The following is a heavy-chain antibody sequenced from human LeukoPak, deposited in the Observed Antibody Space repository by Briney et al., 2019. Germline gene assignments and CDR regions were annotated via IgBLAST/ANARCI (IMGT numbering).Heavy chain of an antibody. D-gene: IGHD5/OR15-5a*01. CDR2: ISSDGGTT. CDR1: GLTFSRYW. CDR3: APLYFDP. Sequence: GGSLRLSCAASGLTFSRYWMHWVRQAPGMGLVWVSTISSDGGTTHYADSVKGRFTMSRDNAKNTLYLLMNSPKAEDTAVYYCAPLYFDPWGQGTLVTVSS. J-gene: IGHJ5*02. V-gene: IGHV3-74*01.